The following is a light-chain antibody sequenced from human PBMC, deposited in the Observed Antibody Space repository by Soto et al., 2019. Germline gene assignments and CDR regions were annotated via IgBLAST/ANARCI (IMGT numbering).Light chain of an antibody. CDR1: ETISRW. V-gene: IGKV1-5*03. Sequence: DIELTQSPSTLSSSLGDRVTISCRASETISRWLAWYQQKPGQAPKLLIYNAFSLPPGVPARFIGSGSDTEFTLTISSLQPDDFATYYCQHRHSYPITFGQGTRLEIK. CDR3: QHRHSYPIT. J-gene: IGKJ5*01. CDR2: NAF.